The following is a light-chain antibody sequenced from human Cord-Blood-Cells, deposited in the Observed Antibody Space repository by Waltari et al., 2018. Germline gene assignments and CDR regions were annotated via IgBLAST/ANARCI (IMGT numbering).Light chain of an antibody. J-gene: IGKJ3*01. CDR3: QQYYNVPFT. CDR2: DAS. CDR1: QDISNY. Sequence: DIEMTQSPSSLSASVGDRVTITCQASQDISNYLNWYQQKPGKAPKLLIYDASNLETGVPSRFSGSGSGTDFTFTISSLQPEDIATYYCQQYYNVPFTFGPGTKLDIK. V-gene: IGKV1-33*01.